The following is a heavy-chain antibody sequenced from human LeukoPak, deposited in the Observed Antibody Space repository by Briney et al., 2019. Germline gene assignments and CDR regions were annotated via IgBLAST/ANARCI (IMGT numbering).Heavy chain of an antibody. CDR1: GFTFSSYW. CDR3: AREIFCSSTSCYWWSAFDI. Sequence: GGSLRLSCAASGFTFSSYWMSWVRQAPGKGLEWVSSISSSSSYIYYADSVKGRFTISRDNAKNSLYLQMSSLRAEDTAVYYCAREIFCSSTSCYWWSAFDIWGQGTMVTVSS. D-gene: IGHD2-2*01. J-gene: IGHJ3*02. V-gene: IGHV3-21*01. CDR2: ISSSSSYI.